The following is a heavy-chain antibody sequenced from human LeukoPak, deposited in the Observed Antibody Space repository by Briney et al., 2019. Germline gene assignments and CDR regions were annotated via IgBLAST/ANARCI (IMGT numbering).Heavy chain of an antibody. CDR1: GGSISSSSYY. CDR2: IYYTGST. CDR3: AVGGPYYFDY. Sequence: SETLSLTCTVSGGSISSSSYYWGWIRQPPGKGLEWNGSIYYTGSTYYNPSLKSRVTISVDTSKNQYSLKLSSVTAADTAVYYCAVGGPYYFDYWGQATLVTVSS. J-gene: IGHJ4*02. V-gene: IGHV4-39*07. D-gene: IGHD3-16*01.